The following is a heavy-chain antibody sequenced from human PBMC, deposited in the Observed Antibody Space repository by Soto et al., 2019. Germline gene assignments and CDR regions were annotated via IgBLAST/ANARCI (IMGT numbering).Heavy chain of an antibody. J-gene: IGHJ6*03. D-gene: IGHD5-12*01. V-gene: IGHV1-2*04. Sequence: QVQLVQSGAEVKKPGASVKVSCKASGYTFSDYYIHWMRQAPGQGLEWMGWINHNSGGTKYAHKFQGWVTMTRDTSIKTAYMELSRLTSDDTAVYYCARESGGATATLDYYYFYMDVWGKGTTVTVSS. CDR2: INHNSGGT. CDR1: GYTFSDYY. CDR3: ARESGGATATLDYYYFYMDV.